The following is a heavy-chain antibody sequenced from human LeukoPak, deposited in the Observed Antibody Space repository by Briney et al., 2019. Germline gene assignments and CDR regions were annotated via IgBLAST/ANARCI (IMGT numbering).Heavy chain of an antibody. D-gene: IGHD3-10*01. J-gene: IGHJ5*02. CDR1: GGSISSYY. V-gene: IGHV4-59*12. CDR3: ARRGPPRTMLRGVKSGWFDP. Sequence: SETLSLTCTVSGGSISSYYWSWIRQSPGKGLERIGYIHYTGSTNYNPSLKSRVTISVDTSKNQFSLKLSSVTAADTAVYYCARRGPPRTMLRGVKSGWFDPWGQGTLVTVSS. CDR2: IHYTGST.